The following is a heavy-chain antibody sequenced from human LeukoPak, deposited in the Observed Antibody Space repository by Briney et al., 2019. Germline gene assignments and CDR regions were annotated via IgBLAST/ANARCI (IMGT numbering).Heavy chain of an antibody. D-gene: IGHD6-19*01. CDR1: GFSFSDYH. J-gene: IGHJ4*02. V-gene: IGHV3-11*01. CDR2: ISPGGGTT. Sequence: GGTLRLSCAASGFSFSDYHMNWIRQAPGKGREWLSYISPGGGTTHFADSVRGRFTMSRDNAKNALYLQMNSLTAEDTAVYYCAIGRDIAVAGPGGYFDHWGQGTLVTVSS. CDR3: AIGRDIAVAGPGGYFDH.